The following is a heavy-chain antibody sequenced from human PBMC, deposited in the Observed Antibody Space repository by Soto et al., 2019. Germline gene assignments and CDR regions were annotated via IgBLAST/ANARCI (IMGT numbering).Heavy chain of an antibody. J-gene: IGHJ4*02. V-gene: IGHV3-48*02. CDR3: AGTSYYYDSSGLYY. CDR2: ISSSSSTI. Sequence: PGGSLRLSCAASGFTFNSYSMNWVRQAPDKGLEWVSYISSSSSTIYYADSVKGRFTISRDNAKNSLYLQMNSLRNEDTAVYYCAGTSYYYDSSGLYYWGQGTLVTVSS. CDR1: GFTFNSYS. D-gene: IGHD3-22*01.